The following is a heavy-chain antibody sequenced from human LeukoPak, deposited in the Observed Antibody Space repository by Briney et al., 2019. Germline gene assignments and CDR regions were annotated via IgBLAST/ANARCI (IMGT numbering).Heavy chain of an antibody. CDR1: GYTFTSYY. CDR2: INPNSGGT. Sequence: ASVKVSCKASGYTFTSYYMHWVRQAPGQGLEWMGRINPNSGGTNYAQKFQGRVTMTRDTSISTAYMELSRLRSDDTAVYYCARDYSNYYYYYGMDVWGRGTTVTVSS. V-gene: IGHV1-2*06. D-gene: IGHD4-11*01. CDR3: ARDYSNYYYYYGMDV. J-gene: IGHJ6*02.